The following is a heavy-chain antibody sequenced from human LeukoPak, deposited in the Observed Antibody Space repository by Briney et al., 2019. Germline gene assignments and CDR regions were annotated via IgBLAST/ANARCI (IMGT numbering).Heavy chain of an antibody. Sequence: PGGSLRLSCAASGFTVSSNYMSWVRQAPGKGLEWVSVIYSGGSTYYADSVKGRFTISRDNSKNTLYLQMNSLRAEDTAVYYCARPGYSYGRPFDYWGQGTLVTVSS. CDR3: ARPGYSYGRPFDY. CDR2: IYSGGST. J-gene: IGHJ4*02. CDR1: GFTVSSNY. V-gene: IGHV3-66*04. D-gene: IGHD5-18*01.